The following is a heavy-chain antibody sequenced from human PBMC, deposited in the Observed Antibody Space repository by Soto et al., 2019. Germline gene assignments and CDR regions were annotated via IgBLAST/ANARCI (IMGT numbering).Heavy chain of an antibody. CDR3: ARSDAYYDFWSGYQNYYGMDV. CDR2: INAGNGNT. J-gene: IGHJ6*02. Sequence: RXSXKVSFKASGYTXTSYARHLVRQAPGQRLEWMGWINAGNGNTKYSQKFQGRVTITRDTSASKAYMELSSLRSEDTAVYYCARSDAYYDFWSGYQNYYGMDVWGQGTTVTVS. CDR1: GYTXTSYA. D-gene: IGHD3-3*01. V-gene: IGHV1-3*01.